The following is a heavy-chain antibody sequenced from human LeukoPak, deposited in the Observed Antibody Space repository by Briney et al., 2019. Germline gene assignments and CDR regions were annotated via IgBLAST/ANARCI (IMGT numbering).Heavy chain of an antibody. D-gene: IGHD6-19*01. V-gene: IGHV3-33*01. CDR3: ARSHPGIAEAGADY. Sequence: GGSLRLSCAASGFTFSSYGMHWVRQAPGKGLEWVAVIWYDGSNKYYADSVKGRFTISRDNSKNTLYLQMNSLRAEDTAVYYCARSHPGIAEAGADYWGQGTLVTVSS. CDR2: IWYDGSNK. CDR1: GFTFSSYG. J-gene: IGHJ4*02.